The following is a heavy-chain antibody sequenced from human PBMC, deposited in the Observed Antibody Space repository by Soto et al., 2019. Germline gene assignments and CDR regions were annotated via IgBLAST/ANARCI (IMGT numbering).Heavy chain of an antibody. V-gene: IGHV4-39*01. Sequence: SETLSLTCTVSGGSISSSNYYWGWIRQPPGKGLEWIGSIYYSGSTYYNPSLKSRVTISVDTSKNQFSLKLSSVTAADTAVYYCASSNIAATGFYYYGMDVWGRGTAVT. D-gene: IGHD6-13*01. J-gene: IGHJ6*02. CDR2: IYYSGST. CDR3: ASSNIAATGFYYYGMDV. CDR1: GGSISSSNYY.